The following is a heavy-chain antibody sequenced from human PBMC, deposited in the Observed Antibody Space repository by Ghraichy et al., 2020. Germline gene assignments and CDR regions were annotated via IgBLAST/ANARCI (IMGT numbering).Heavy chain of an antibody. Sequence: GGSLRLSCEASGFSFNNYWMKWVRQAPGKGLESVAIIKEDGSEEYYEDSVKGRFTISRDNAKNSLSLQMNSLRVGDTAVYYCARTIVLVVGISDYFDYWGQGTLVTVSS. CDR2: IKEDGSEE. V-gene: IGHV3-7*01. CDR3: ARTIVLVVGISDYFDY. D-gene: IGHD3-22*01. J-gene: IGHJ4*02. CDR1: GFSFNNYW.